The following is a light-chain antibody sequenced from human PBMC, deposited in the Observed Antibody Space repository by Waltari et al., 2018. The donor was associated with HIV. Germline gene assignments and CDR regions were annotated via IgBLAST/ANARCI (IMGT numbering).Light chain of an antibody. CDR2: DVS. Sequence: SALTQSRSVSGSPGPSVTISCTGTNSDVGGYNYVSWYQQHPGKAPKLMIYDVSKRPSGVPDRFSGSKSGNTASLTISGLQAEDEADYYCCSYAGSSYVFGTGTKVTVL. J-gene: IGLJ1*01. CDR1: NSDVGGYNY. V-gene: IGLV2-11*01. CDR3: CSYAGSSYV.